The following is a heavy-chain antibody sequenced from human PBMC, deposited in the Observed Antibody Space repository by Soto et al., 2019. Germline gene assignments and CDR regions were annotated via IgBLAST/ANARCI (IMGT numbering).Heavy chain of an antibody. J-gene: IGHJ4*02. CDR1: GGSISSGDYY. CDR3: ATSTGAY. Sequence: QVQLQETGPGLVKPAQTLSLSCTVSGGSISSGDYYWSWIRQPPGKCLEWIGYIYYSGSTYYNPSLMSQVIISIDTSKDQFSLILSSVIAAATAVYYCATSTGAYWGQGTVVTVSS. CDR2: IYYSGST. V-gene: IGHV4-30-4*01.